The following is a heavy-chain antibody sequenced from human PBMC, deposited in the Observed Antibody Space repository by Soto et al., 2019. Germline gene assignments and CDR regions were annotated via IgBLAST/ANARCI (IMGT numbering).Heavy chain of an antibody. J-gene: IGHJ6*02. CDR3: AGHGGYCSGGSCSSYYYGMDV. CDR1: GYSFTSYW. Sequence: GESLKISCKGSGYSFTSYWIGWVRQMPGKGLEWMGIIYPGDSDTRYSPSFQGQVTISADKSISTAYLQWSSLKASDTAMYYCAGHGGYCSGGSCSSYYYGMDVWGQGTTVTVAS. V-gene: IGHV5-51*01. D-gene: IGHD2-15*01. CDR2: IYPGDSDT.